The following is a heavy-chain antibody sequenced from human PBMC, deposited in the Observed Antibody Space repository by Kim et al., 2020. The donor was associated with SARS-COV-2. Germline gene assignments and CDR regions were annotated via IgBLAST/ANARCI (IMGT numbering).Heavy chain of an antibody. CDR2: VYRGDSNT. J-gene: IGHJ4*01. CDR1: GFSFSNYD. V-gene: IGHV3-23*03. CDR3: PKHPTILSTTNWYGSDY. Sequence: GGSLRLSCAASGFSFSNYDMSWVRQAPGKGLEWVSDVYRGDSNTHYADSGGGRFTISREKSKNNRYLQMSNLKAEDPAGISCPKHPTILSTTNWYGSDY. D-gene: IGHD1-26*01.